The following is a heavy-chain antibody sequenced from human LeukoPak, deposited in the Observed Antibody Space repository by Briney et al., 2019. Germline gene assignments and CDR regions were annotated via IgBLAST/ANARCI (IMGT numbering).Heavy chain of an antibody. CDR2: IYHSGST. D-gene: IGHD5-18*01. Sequence: SETLSLTCAVSGGSISSGGYSWSWLRQPPGTGLEWLGYIYHSGSTYYNPSLKSRVTISVDRSKNQFSLKLSSVTAADTAVYYCARTPVDTAMDNYFDYWGQGTLVTVSS. V-gene: IGHV4-30-2*01. J-gene: IGHJ4*02. CDR1: GGSISSGGYS. CDR3: ARTPVDTAMDNYFDY.